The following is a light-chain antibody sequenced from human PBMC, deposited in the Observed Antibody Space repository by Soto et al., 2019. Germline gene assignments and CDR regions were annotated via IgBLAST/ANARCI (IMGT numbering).Light chain of an antibody. CDR1: QAISSW. Sequence: DIPMTQSPSSVSASVGDRVTITCRASQAISSWLAWYQQKPGRAPKLLIYAASSLQSGVPTRFSGSGSGTEFPLTISSLQPEDFASYYCQQANSFPLTFGGGTKVEIK. V-gene: IGKV1-12*01. CDR2: AAS. CDR3: QQANSFPLT. J-gene: IGKJ4*01.